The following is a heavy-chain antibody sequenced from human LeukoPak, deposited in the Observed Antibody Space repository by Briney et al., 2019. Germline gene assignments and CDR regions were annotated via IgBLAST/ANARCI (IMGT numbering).Heavy chain of an antibody. CDR2: IGPRSDNI. Sequence: GGSLRLSCAASEFTFSDYFMSWIRQAPEKGLEWVSYIGPRSDNINYADSVKGRFTVSRDNAKNSVYLQMNSLRAEDTAVYYCARVNPSNSGFYAYWGQGTLVTVSS. CDR3: ARVNPSNSGFYAY. J-gene: IGHJ1*01. D-gene: IGHD3-22*01. CDR1: EFTFSDYF. V-gene: IGHV3-11*04.